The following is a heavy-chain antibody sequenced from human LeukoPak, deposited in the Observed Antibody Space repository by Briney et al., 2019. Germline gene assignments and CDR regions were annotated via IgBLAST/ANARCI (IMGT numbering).Heavy chain of an antibody. Sequence: PSETLSLTCAVYGGSFSGYYWSWIRQPPGKGLEWIGEINHSGSTNYNPSLKSRVTISVGTSKNQFSLKLSSVTAADTAVYYCARGSRDSSSWYDYWGQGTLVTVSS. J-gene: IGHJ4*02. D-gene: IGHD6-13*01. CDR2: INHSGST. V-gene: IGHV4-34*01. CDR3: ARGSRDSSSWYDY. CDR1: GGSFSGYY.